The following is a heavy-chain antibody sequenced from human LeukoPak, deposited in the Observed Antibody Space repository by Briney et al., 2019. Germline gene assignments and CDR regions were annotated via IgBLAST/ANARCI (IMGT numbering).Heavy chain of an antibody. CDR2: IRYDGSRK. CDR1: GFTFSSYG. CDR3: ARVMGRYCSSTSCYVDY. D-gene: IGHD2-2*01. V-gene: IGHV3-30*02. Sequence: PGGSLRLSCAASGFTFSSYGMHWVRQAPGKGPEWVAFIRYDGSRKYYADSVKGRFTFSRDNSKNTLYLQMNSLRAEDTAVYYCARVMGRYCSSTSCYVDYWGQGTLVTVSS. J-gene: IGHJ4*02.